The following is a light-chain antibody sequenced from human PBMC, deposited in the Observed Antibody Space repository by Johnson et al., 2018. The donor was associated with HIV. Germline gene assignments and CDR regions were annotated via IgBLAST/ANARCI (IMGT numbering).Light chain of an antibody. CDR3: GAWDSSLSVYV. V-gene: IGLV1-51*01. Sequence: QPVLTQPPSMSAAPGQRVTISCSGSSSNIGNNYVSWYQQVPGAAPKLLIYDNNRRPSGIPDRFSGSKSGTSATLGITGLQTGDEADYYCGAWDSSLSVYVFGTGTKVTVL. CDR1: SSNIGNNY. CDR2: DNN. J-gene: IGLJ1*01.